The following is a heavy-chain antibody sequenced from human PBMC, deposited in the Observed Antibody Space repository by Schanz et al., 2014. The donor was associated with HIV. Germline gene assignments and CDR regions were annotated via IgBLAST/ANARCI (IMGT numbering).Heavy chain of an antibody. J-gene: IGHJ4*02. CDR3: AKPEYDSRGNSQSHFDY. CDR1: GFTFGDYP. CDR2: ISESGSRS. Sequence: EVQLVESGGGLVKPGRSLRLSCTASGFTFGDYPMSWFRQAPGKGLEWVSSISESGSRSYYADSVNGRFTISRDNSKNTLYVQMTTLRTEDTAVYYCAKPEYDSRGNSQSHFDYWGQGTLVTVSS. V-gene: IGHV3-23*04. D-gene: IGHD3-22*01.